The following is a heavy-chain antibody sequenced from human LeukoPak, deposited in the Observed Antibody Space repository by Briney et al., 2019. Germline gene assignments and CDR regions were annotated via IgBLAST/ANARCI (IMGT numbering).Heavy chain of an antibody. J-gene: IGHJ4*02. CDR2: IHTSGIA. V-gene: IGHV4-4*07. CDR3: ARDLGSNYVYFDY. D-gene: IGHD1-26*01. CDR1: GGSISSHY. Sequence: PSETLSLTCTVSGGSISSHYWSWIRQPAGKGLEYIGRIHTSGIANYKPSLKSRVTMSGDTSKNQFSLKLSSVTAADTAVYYCARDLGSNYVYFDYWGQGSLVTVSS.